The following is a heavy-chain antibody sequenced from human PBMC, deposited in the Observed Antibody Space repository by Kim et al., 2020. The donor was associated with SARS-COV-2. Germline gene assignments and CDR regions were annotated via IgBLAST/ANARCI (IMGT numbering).Heavy chain of an antibody. CDR2: ISWNSGSI. D-gene: IGHD3-3*01. CDR1: GFTFDDYA. V-gene: IGHV3-9*01. J-gene: IGHJ4*02. CDR3: ALSPGAPYYDFWSAPGWCNFDY. Sequence: GGSLRLSCAASGFTFDDYAMHWVRQAPGKGLEWVSGISWNSGSIGYADSVKGRFTIPRDNANNSLYLQMNSLRAEDTALYYCALSPGAPYYDFWSAPGWCNFDYWGQRALVTVSS.